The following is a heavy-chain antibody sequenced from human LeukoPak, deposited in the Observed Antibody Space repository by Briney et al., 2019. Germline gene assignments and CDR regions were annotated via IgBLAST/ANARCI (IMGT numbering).Heavy chain of an antibody. Sequence: GGSLRLSCAASGFTFNNYAMSWFRQAPGKGLEWVSTVSSRDGSTFCADSVKGRFTISRDNSKNSLYLQMNSLRAEDTAVYYCAKRRSSWNGPREYYFDYWGQGILVTVSS. CDR1: GFTFNNYA. V-gene: IGHV3-23*01. D-gene: IGHD2/OR15-2a*01. J-gene: IGHJ4*02. CDR3: AKRRSSWNGPREYYFDY. CDR2: VSSRDGST.